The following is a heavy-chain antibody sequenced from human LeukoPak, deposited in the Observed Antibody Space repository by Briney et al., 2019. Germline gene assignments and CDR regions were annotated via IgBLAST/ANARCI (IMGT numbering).Heavy chain of an antibody. V-gene: IGHV3-23*01. CDR3: AKIPESYHESSGYETQYYFDY. CDR1: GFTFSSYA. CDR2: ISGSGGST. J-gene: IGHJ4*02. Sequence: GGSLRLSCAASGFTFSSYAMRWVRQAPGKGLEWVSAISGSGGSTYYADSVKGRFTISRDNSKNTLHVQMNSLRAEDTAVYYCAKIPESYHESSGYETQYYFDYWGRGTLVTVSS. D-gene: IGHD3-22*01.